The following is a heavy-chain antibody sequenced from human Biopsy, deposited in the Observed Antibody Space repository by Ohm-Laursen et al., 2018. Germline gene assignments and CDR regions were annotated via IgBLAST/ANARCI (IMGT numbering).Heavy chain of an antibody. J-gene: IGHJ6*02. V-gene: IGHV1-2*02. CDR2: IYPNNGAT. CDR3: ARDTRWSPYSMDI. Sequence: GASVKVSCKAPADSFIGYDMHWVRQAPGQGLEWMGSIYPNNGATKYAQKFQGRVTMTRDTSISTALMELNSLRSDDTAVYYCARDTRWSPYSMDIWGQGTTVTVSS. CDR1: ADSFIGYD. D-gene: IGHD4-23*01.